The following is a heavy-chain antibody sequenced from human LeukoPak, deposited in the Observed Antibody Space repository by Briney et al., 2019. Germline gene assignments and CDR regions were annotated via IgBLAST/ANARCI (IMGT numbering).Heavy chain of an antibody. CDR2: INHSGST. CDR1: GGSISSSSYY. CDR3: ARGTDTANPNFDY. Sequence: SETLSLTCTVSGGSISSSSYYWSWIRQPPGKGLEWIGEINHSGSTNYNPSLKSRVTISVDTSKNQFSLKLSSVTAADTAVYYCARGTDTANPNFDYWGQGTLVTVSS. J-gene: IGHJ4*02. V-gene: IGHV4-39*07. D-gene: IGHD5-18*01.